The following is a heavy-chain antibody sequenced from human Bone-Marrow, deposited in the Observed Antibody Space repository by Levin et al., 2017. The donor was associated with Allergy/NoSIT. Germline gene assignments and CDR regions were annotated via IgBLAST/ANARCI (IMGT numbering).Heavy chain of an antibody. CDR1: GFTFSSYA. Sequence: GGSLRLSCAASGFTFSSYAMHWVRQAPGKGLEWVAVISYDGSNKYYADSVKGRFTISRDNSKNTLYLQMNSLRAEDTAVYYCARDRYYDSSGYYQFDYWGQGTLVTVSS. CDR2: ISYDGSNK. CDR3: ARDRYYDSSGYYQFDY. J-gene: IGHJ4*02. D-gene: IGHD3-22*01. V-gene: IGHV3-30-3*01.